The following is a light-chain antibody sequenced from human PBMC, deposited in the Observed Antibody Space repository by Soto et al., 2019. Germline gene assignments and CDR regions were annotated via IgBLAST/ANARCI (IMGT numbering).Light chain of an antibody. Sequence: EIVLTQSPGTLSLSPGERATLSCRASQSLSSYLAWYQQKPGQAPRLLIYGASSRATGIPDRFSGSGSGTDFPLTISRLEPEVFAVYYCRQYGSSPSYTFGQGTKLEIK. J-gene: IGKJ2*01. CDR2: GAS. CDR1: QSLSSY. CDR3: RQYGSSPSYT. V-gene: IGKV3-20*01.